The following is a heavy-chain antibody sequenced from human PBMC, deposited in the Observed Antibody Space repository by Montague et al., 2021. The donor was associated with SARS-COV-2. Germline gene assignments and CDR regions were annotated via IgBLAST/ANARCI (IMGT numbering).Heavy chain of an antibody. CDR2: TYNNDRT. CDR3: ARIGGWSGAF. Sequence: SETLSLTCTVAGDSVSRSYWNWIRQSPGKGLEWIAYTYNNDRTNYNPSLESRVSVSVDTSKNQFSLRLSSVTAADTAVYYCARIGGWSGAFWGQGTLVTVSS. D-gene: IGHD3/OR15-3a*01. CDR1: GDSVSRSY. V-gene: IGHV4-4*09. J-gene: IGHJ4*02.